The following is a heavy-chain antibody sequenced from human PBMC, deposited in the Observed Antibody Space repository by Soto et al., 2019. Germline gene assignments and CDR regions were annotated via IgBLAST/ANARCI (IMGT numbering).Heavy chain of an antibody. CDR2: IIPIFGIT. V-gene: IGHV1-69*01. Sequence: QAHLMQSGAEVKKPGSSVKVSCKASGGTFSGYAISWVRQRPGRGLEWMGGIIPIFGITTYAEKFQGRITLGADDSSGTAFMVLRSLISEDTAVYYCATDPRSITGTTSSEDFQFWGPGTLVSVSS. D-gene: IGHD1-20*01. J-gene: IGHJ1*01. CDR1: GGTFSGYA. CDR3: ATDPRSITGTTSSEDFQF.